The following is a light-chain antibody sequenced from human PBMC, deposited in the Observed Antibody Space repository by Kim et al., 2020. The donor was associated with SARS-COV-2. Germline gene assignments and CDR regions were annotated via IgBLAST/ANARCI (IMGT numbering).Light chain of an antibody. CDR2: KAS. V-gene: IGKV1-5*03. CDR1: QSISGS. CDR3: QQYNGYPYT. Sequence: DIQMTQSPSTLSASVGDRVTITCRASQSISGSLAWYQQKPGKAPKFLIYKASILESGVPSRFSGSGSGTEFSLTISSLQPDDFATYYCQQYNGYPYTFRQVTKVDIK. J-gene: IGKJ2*01.